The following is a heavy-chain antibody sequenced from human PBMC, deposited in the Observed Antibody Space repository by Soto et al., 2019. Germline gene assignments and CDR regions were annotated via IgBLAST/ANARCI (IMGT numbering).Heavy chain of an antibody. Sequence: QVQLVQSGAEVKKPGASVKVSCKASGYTFTSYYMHWVRQAPGQGLEWMGIINPSGGSTSYAQKFTGRVTMTRDTSTSTVYMELSSLRSEDTAVYYCARYYYDSRGPYNWFDPWGQGTLVTVSS. D-gene: IGHD3-22*01. CDR3: ARYYYDSRGPYNWFDP. CDR2: INPSGGST. CDR1: GYTFTSYY. J-gene: IGHJ5*02. V-gene: IGHV1-46*01.